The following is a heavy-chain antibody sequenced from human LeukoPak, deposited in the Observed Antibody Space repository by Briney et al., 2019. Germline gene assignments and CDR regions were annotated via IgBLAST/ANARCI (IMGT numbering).Heavy chain of an antibody. D-gene: IGHD3-10*01. CDR1: GGSFSGYY. V-gene: IGHV4-34*01. CDR3: ARPRCFGEQDAFDI. CDR2: INHSGST. J-gene: IGHJ3*02. Sequence: SETLSLTRADYGGSFSGYYWSWIRQPPGKGLEWIGEINHSGSTNYNPSLKCRVTISVETSKNQFSLKLSSVTAADTAVYYCARPRCFGEQDAFDIGGQGTMVTVSA.